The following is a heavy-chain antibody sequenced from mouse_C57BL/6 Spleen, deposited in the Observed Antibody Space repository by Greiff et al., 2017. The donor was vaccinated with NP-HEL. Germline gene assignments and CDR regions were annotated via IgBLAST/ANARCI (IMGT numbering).Heavy chain of an antibody. CDR3: ASGYDDVPFAY. CDR1: GYTFTSYW. V-gene: IGHV1-50*01. CDR2: IDPSDSYT. D-gene: IGHD2-2*01. Sequence: QVQLQQPGAELVKPGASVKLSCKASGYTFTSYWMQWVKQRPGQGLEWIGEIDPSDSYTNYNQKFKGKATLTVDTSSSTAYMQLSSLTSEDSAVYYCASGYDDVPFAYWGQGTLVTVSA. J-gene: IGHJ3*01.